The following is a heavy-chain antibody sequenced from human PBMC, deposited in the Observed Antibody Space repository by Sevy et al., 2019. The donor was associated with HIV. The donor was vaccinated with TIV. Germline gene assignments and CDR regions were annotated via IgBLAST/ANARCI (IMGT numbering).Heavy chain of an antibody. Sequence: GGSLRLSCAASGFTFSSYWMSWVRQAPGKGLEWVANIKQDGSEEYYVDSVKGRFTISRDNAKNSLYLQMNSLRAEDTAVYYCARRVPAAIGHYFDYWGQGTLVTVSS. CDR2: IKQDGSEE. CDR1: GFTFSSYW. V-gene: IGHV3-7*01. CDR3: ARRVPAAIGHYFDY. D-gene: IGHD2-2*02. J-gene: IGHJ4*02.